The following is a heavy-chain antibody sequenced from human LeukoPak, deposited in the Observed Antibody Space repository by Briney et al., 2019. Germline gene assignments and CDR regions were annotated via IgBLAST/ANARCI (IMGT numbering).Heavy chain of an antibody. D-gene: IGHD1-26*01. Sequence: PGGSLRLSCAASGFTFSSYAMSWVRQAPGKGLEWVSAISGSGGSTYYADSVKGRFTISRDNSKNTLYLQMNSLRAEDTAVYYCAKDLAIIVGATEAYDMDVWGQGTTVTVSS. V-gene: IGHV3-23*01. CDR2: ISGSGGST. CDR1: GFTFSSYA. J-gene: IGHJ6*02. CDR3: AKDLAIIVGATEAYDMDV.